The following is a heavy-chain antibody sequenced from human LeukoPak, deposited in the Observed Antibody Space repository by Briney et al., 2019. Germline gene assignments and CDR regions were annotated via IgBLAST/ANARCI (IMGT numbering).Heavy chain of an antibody. CDR1: GGSISSGSYY. CDR3: ARDPFRWLTDY. CDR2: IYTSGST. D-gene: IGHD6-19*01. Sequence: SETLSLTCTVSGGSISSGSYYWSGIRQPAGKGLEWIGRIYTSGSTNYNPSLKSRVTISVDTSKNQFSLKLSSVTAADTAVYYCARDPFRWLTDYWGQGTLVTVSS. V-gene: IGHV4-61*02. J-gene: IGHJ4*02.